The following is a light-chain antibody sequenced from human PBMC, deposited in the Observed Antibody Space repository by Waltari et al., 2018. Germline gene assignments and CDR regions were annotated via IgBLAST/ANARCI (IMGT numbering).Light chain of an antibody. CDR2: WAS. CDR1: QSLFYNSNNQNY. J-gene: IGKJ4*01. V-gene: IGKV4-1*01. CDR3: QQYYSTFLT. Sequence: DIVMTQSPESLTVSLGDSATITCKSSQSLFYNSNNQNYLAWYQQKPGQPPKVLIYWASTRESGVPERFSGSGSGTDFTLTITNLQPEDVAVYYCQQYYSTFLTFGGGTKVE.